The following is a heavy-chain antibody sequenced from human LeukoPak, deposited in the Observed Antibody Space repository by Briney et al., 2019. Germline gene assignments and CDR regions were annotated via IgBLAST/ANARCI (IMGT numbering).Heavy chain of an antibody. CDR1: GFTFSTYA. Sequence: QPGRSLRLSCAASGFTFSTYAMHWVRQAPGKGLEWVSFISYDGSNKYYADSVKGRFTISRDNSKNTLYLQVNSLRAEDTAVYYCAKVSLIWGQGTMVTVSS. V-gene: IGHV3-30-3*01. CDR2: ISYDGSNK. J-gene: IGHJ3*02. CDR3: AKVSLI.